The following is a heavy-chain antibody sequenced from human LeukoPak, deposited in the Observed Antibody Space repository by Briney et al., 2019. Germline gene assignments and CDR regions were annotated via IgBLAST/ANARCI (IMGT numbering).Heavy chain of an antibody. V-gene: IGHV1-2*02. CDR1: GNTLTAYY. CDR2: MNPNSGGT. J-gene: IGHJ4*02. CDR3: ARGGRLGATETFDY. D-gene: IGHD1-26*01. Sequence: ASVKVSCKASGNTLTAYYIHWVRQAPGQGLEWMGWMNPNSGGTNYAQKFQGRVTVTRDTSISTAYMELSNLRPDDTAVYYCARGGRLGATETFDYWGRGSLVTVSS.